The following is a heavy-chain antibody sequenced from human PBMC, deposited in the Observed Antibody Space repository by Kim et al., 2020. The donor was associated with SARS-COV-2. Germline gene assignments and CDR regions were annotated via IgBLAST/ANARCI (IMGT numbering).Heavy chain of an antibody. CDR3: AREGMVGNFDYIWGSYRSEYYFDY. Sequence: SETLSLTCTVSGGSISSYYWSWIRQPPGKGLEWIGYIYYSGSTNYNPSLKSRVTISVDTSKNQFSLKLSSVTAADTAVYYCAREGMVGNFDYIWGSYRSEYYFDYWGQGTLVTVSS. D-gene: IGHD3-16*02. J-gene: IGHJ4*02. CDR1: GGSISSYY. CDR2: IYYSGST. V-gene: IGHV4-59*01.